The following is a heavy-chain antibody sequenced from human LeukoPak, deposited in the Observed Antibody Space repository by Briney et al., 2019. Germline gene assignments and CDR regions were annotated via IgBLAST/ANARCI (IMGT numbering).Heavy chain of an antibody. CDR1: GGSISNGGYS. V-gene: IGHV4-30-2*01. Sequence: SETLSLTCAVSGGSISNGGYSWSWIRQPPGKGLEWIGYIYHSGSTYYNPSLKSRVTISVDRSKNQFSLKLSSVTAADTAVYYCARDGCGDSWFDYWGQGTLVTVSS. D-gene: IGHD4-17*01. J-gene: IGHJ4*02. CDR3: ARDGCGDSWFDY. CDR2: IYHSGST.